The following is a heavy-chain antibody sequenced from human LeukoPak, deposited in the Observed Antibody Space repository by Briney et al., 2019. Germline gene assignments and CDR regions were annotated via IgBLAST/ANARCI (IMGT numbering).Heavy chain of an antibody. Sequence: GGSLRLSCAASGFTFSSYGMHWVRQAPGKGLEWVAFIRYDGSNTYYADSVKGRFTISRDNSKNTLYLQMNSLGAEDTAVYYCAKHVSGSLFYFDYWGQRTLVTVSS. CDR3: AKHVSGSLFYFDY. CDR1: GFTFSSYG. CDR2: IRYDGSNT. D-gene: IGHD3-10*01. V-gene: IGHV3-30*02. J-gene: IGHJ4*02.